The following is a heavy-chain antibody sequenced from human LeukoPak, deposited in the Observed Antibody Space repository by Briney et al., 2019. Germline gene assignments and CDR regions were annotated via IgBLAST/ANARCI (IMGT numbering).Heavy chain of an antibody. D-gene: IGHD6-19*01. CDR1: GFTFSSYG. J-gene: IGHJ3*02. CDR3: ARAKVRSSGWLDAFDI. V-gene: IGHV3-30*03. CDR2: ISYDGSNK. Sequence: PGGSLRLSCAASGFTFSSYGMHWVRQAPGKGLEWVAVISYDGSNKYYADSVKGRFTISRDNSKNTLYLQMNSLRAEDTAVYYCARAKVRSSGWLDAFDIWGQGTMVTVSS.